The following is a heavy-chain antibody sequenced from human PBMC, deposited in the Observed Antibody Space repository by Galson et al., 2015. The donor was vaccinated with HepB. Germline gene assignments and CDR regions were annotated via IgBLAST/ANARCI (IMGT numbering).Heavy chain of an antibody. D-gene: IGHD5-12*01. J-gene: IGHJ6*03. CDR1: GGTFSNYA. CDR2: IIPIFGTA. V-gene: IGHV1-69*13. Sequence: SVKVSCKASGGTFSNYAISWVRQAPGQGLEWMGGIIPIFGTANYAQKFQGRVTITADESTSTAYMELSSLRSEDTAVYYCARADIVATPYYYYYYMDVWGKGTTVTVSS. CDR3: ARADIVATPYYYYYYMDV.